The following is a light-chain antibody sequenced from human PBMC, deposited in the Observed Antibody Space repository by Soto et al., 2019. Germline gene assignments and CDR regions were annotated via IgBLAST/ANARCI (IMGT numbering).Light chain of an antibody. Sequence: EIVVTQSPATLSVSPGERATLSCRASQSVGNNFAWYQQKPGQAPRLLIFATSTRATGVPARVSGSGSGTEFTLTISSLQSEDFAVYYCQQYGDWPLTFGGGAKVEIE. CDR2: ATS. V-gene: IGKV3-15*01. J-gene: IGKJ4*01. CDR1: QSVGNN. CDR3: QQYGDWPLT.